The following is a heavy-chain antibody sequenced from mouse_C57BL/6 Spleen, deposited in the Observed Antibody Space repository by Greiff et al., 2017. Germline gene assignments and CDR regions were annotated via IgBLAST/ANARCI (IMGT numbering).Heavy chain of an antibody. D-gene: IGHD2-14*01. J-gene: IGHJ2*01. V-gene: IGHV5-17*01. Sequence: EVKVVESGGGLVKPGGSLKLSCAASGFTFSDYGMHWVRQAPEKGLEWVAYISSGSSTIYYADTVKGRFTITRDNAKNTLFLQMTSLRSEDTAMYYCAAGRYWNYWGQGTTLTVSS. CDR3: AAGRYWNY. CDR2: ISSGSSTI. CDR1: GFTFSDYG.